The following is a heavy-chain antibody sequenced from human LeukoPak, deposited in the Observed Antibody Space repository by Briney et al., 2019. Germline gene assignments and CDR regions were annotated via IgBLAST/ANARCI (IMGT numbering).Heavy chain of an antibody. V-gene: IGHV4-39*01. CDR3: ARHPLKAYVSDWFDP. Sequence: SETLSLTCTVSGGSISSRSYYWGWLRQPPGKGLEWIASIFYSGSTYHNPSLKSRVTISVDTSKSQFSLKLSSVTAADTAVYFCARHPLKAYVSDWFDPWGQGALVTVSS. D-gene: IGHD3-10*02. J-gene: IGHJ5*02. CDR1: GGSISSRSYY. CDR2: IFYSGST.